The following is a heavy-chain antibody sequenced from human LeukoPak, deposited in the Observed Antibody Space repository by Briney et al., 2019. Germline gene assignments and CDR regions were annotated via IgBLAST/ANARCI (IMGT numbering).Heavy chain of an antibody. J-gene: IGHJ5*02. CDR2: ISCSGGST. CDR3: AKDQRVYKLQPGWFDP. V-gene: IGHV3-23*01. CDR1: GFTFSCCA. D-gene: IGHD2-2*01. Sequence: GGALRLTCASSGFTFSCCAMSWVRQAPGKGLELVSAISCSGGSTYYADSLKGRFTISRDNSKNTLYLQMNSLRAEDTAVYYCAKDQRVYKLQPGWFDPWGQGTLVTVSS.